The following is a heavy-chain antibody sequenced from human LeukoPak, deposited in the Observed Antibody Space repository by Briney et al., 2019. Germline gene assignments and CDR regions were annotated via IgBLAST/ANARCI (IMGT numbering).Heavy chain of an antibody. CDR2: IIPIFGTA. Sequence: SVKLSCKASGGTFSSYAISWVRQAPGQGLEWMGGIIPIFGTANYAQKFQGRVTITTDESTSTAYMELSSLRSEDTAVYYCARELGDSITGQDQDPTWFDPWGQGTLVTVSS. D-gene: IGHD1-20*01. V-gene: IGHV1-69*05. J-gene: IGHJ5*02. CDR3: ARELGDSITGQDQDPTWFDP. CDR1: GGTFSSYA.